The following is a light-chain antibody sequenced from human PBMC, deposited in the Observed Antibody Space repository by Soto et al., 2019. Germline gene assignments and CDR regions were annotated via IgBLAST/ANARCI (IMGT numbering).Light chain of an antibody. CDR3: SSYTSSSTLLYV. Sequence: QSVLTQPASVSGSRGQSITISCTGTSSDVGGYNYVSWYQQHPGKAPKLMIYDVSNRPSGVSNRFSGSKSGNTASLTISGLQAEDEADYYFSSYTSSSTLLYVFGTGTKLTVL. CDR2: DVS. J-gene: IGLJ1*01. V-gene: IGLV2-14*01. CDR1: SSDVGGYNY.